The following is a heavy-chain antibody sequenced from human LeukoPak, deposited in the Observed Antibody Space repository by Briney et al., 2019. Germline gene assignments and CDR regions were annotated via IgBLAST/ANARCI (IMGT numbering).Heavy chain of an antibody. CDR3: AKSGYNRFDY. Sequence: SETLSLTCTVSGYSISTSYYWGWIRQPPGKGLEWIGSIYHSGNTYYNPSLKSRVTISVDTSKNQFSLKLNSVTAADTAVYYCAKSGYNRFDYWGQGTLVTVSS. J-gene: IGHJ4*02. CDR1: GYSISTSYY. CDR2: IYHSGNT. V-gene: IGHV4-38-2*02. D-gene: IGHD5-24*01.